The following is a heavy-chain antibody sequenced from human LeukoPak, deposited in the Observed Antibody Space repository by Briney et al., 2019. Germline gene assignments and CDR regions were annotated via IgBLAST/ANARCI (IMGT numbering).Heavy chain of an antibody. J-gene: IGHJ5*02. CDR3: ARHSFTKIAAANWFDP. CDR1: GGSISSSSYC. Sequence: SETLSLTCTVSGGSISSSSYCWGWIRQPPGKGLEWIGSIYYSGSTYYNPSLKSRVTISVDTSKNQFSLKLSSVTAADTAVYYCARHSFTKIAAANWFDPWGQGTLVTVSS. D-gene: IGHD6-13*01. V-gene: IGHV4-39*01. CDR2: IYYSGST.